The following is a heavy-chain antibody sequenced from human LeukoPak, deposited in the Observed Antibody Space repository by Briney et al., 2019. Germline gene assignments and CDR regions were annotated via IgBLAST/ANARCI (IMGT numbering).Heavy chain of an antibody. CDR2: MSNSGSS. V-gene: IGHV4-59*01. CDR3: ARDGYSDSSGYDYPPSV. Sequence: PSGTLSLTCTVSGGSISSYYWSWIRQPPGKGLEWIGYMSNSGSSNYNPSLRSRVTISVDASKKQFSLKLSSVTAADTAVYYCARDGYSDSSGYDYPPSVWGQGTLVTVSS. CDR1: GGSISSYY. J-gene: IGHJ4*02. D-gene: IGHD3-22*01.